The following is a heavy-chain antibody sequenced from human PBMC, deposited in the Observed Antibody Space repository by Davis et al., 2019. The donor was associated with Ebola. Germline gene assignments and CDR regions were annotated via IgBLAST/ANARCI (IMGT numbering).Heavy chain of an antibody. CDR1: GYSFTNSW. CDR3: ARPATARRGDAFDI. J-gene: IGHJ3*02. CDR2: IYPGDSDT. Sequence: GGSLRLSCKGSGYSFTNSWIGWVRQMPGKGLEWMGIIYPGDSDTRYSPSFQGQVTISADKSISTAYLQWSSLKASDTAMYYCARPATARRGDAFDIWGQGTMVTVSS. D-gene: IGHD4-17*01. V-gene: IGHV5-51*01.